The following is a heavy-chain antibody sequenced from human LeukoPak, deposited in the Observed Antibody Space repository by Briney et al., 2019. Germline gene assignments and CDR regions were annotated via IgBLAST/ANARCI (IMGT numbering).Heavy chain of an antibody. Sequence: GASVKVSCKASGYTFTGYYMHWVRQAPGQGLEWMGWINPNSGGTNYAQKFQGRVTMTRDTSISTAYMELSRLRSDDTAVYYCAILHSEDYDFWSGYYVDYWGQGTLVTVSS. CDR2: INPNSGGT. J-gene: IGHJ4*02. CDR3: AILHSEDYDFWSGYYVDY. CDR1: GYTFTGYY. V-gene: IGHV1-2*02. D-gene: IGHD3-3*01.